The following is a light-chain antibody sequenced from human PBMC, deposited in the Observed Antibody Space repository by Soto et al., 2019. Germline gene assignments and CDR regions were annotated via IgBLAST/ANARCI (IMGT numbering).Light chain of an antibody. CDR2: DVS. CDR3: CSYAGSYAYV. J-gene: IGLJ1*01. Sequence: QSALTQPRSVSGSPGQSVTISCTGTSSDVGGYNYVSWYQQHPGKAPKLMIYDVSKRPSGVPDRLSGSKSGNTASLTISELQAEDEADYYCCSYAGSYAYVFGTGTKVTVL. V-gene: IGLV2-11*01. CDR1: SSDVGGYNY.